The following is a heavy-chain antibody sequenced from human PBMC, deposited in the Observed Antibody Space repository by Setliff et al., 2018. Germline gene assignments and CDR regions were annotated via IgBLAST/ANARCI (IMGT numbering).Heavy chain of an antibody. J-gene: IGHJ4*02. CDR2: ISPSGST. CDR3: ASLPYYDSSGYSLSYY. D-gene: IGHD3-22*01. Sequence: PSETLSLTCSVSGASITSGGFYWTWIRQPAGKGLEWIGHISPSGSTTYNPSVKSRVTISLDTSKNHFSLKLDSVTAADTAVYYCASLPYYDSSGYSLSYYWGQGTLVTVSS. V-gene: IGHV4-61*09. CDR1: GASITSGGFY.